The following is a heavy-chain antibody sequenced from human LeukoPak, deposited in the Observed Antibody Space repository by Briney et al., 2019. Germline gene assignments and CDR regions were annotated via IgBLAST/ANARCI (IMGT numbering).Heavy chain of an antibody. Sequence: ASVTVSCKASGYTFISYGISWVRQAPGQGLQWMGWISPYNGNTNYVQKFQGRVTMTTDTSTSTAYMELRSLRSDDTAVYYCARGGLPQSSSTSRYWFDPWGQGTLVTVSS. CDR1: GYTFISYG. D-gene: IGHD2-2*01. J-gene: IGHJ5*02. V-gene: IGHV1-18*01. CDR3: ARGGLPQSSSTSRYWFDP. CDR2: ISPYNGNT.